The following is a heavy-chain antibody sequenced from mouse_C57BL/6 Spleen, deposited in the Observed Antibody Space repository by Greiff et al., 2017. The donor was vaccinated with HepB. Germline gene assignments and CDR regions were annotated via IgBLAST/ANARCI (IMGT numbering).Heavy chain of an antibody. D-gene: IGHD1-1*01. Sequence: QVQLQQSGAELVKPGASVKMSCKASGYTFTSYWITWVKQRPGQGREWIGDIYPGSGSTNYNEKFKSKATLTVDTSSSTAYMQLSSLTSEDSAVYYCARGRVEDFDYWGQGTTLTVSS. CDR3: ARGRVEDFDY. CDR1: GYTFTSYW. J-gene: IGHJ2*01. V-gene: IGHV1-55*01. CDR2: IYPGSGST.